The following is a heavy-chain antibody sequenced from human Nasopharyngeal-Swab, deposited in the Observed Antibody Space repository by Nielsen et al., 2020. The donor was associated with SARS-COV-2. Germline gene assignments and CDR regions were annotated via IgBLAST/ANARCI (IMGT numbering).Heavy chain of an antibody. CDR2: IYYSGST. V-gene: IGHV4-39*01. D-gene: IGHD3-16*01. J-gene: IGHJ3*02. Sequence: WIRQPPGKGLEWIGSIYYSGSTYYNPSLKSRVTISVDTSKNQFSLKLSPVAAADTAVYYCASYPLTFGGVWGSDAFDIWGQGTMVTVSS. CDR3: ASYPLTFGGVWGSDAFDI.